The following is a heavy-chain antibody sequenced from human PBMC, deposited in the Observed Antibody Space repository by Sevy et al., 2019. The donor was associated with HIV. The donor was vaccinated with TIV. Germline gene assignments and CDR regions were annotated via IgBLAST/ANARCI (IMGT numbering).Heavy chain of an antibody. Sequence: GGSLRLSCAASGFTFSSYWMHWVRQAPGKGPVWVSGVNSDGSSTNYADSVKGRFTMSRDSAKNTLYLQMNSLRAEDTAEYCCVAANTWQDYWGQGTLVTVSS. CDR2: VNSDGSST. J-gene: IGHJ4*02. V-gene: IGHV3-74*01. CDR1: GFTFSSYW. D-gene: IGHD2-15*01. CDR3: VAANTWQDY.